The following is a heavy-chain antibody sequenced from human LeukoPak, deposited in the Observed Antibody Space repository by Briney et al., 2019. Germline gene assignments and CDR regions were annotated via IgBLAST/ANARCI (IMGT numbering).Heavy chain of an antibody. Sequence: ASVKVSCKASGYTFTSYAMHWVRQAPGQRLEWMGWINAGNGNTKYSQEFQGRVTITRDTSASTAYMELRSLRSDDTAVYYCATSVRYSDWSFFRLAYWGQGTQVTVSS. CDR2: INAGNGNT. CDR1: GYTFTSYA. V-gene: IGHV1-3*01. D-gene: IGHD3-9*01. CDR3: ATSVRYSDWSFFRLAY. J-gene: IGHJ4*02.